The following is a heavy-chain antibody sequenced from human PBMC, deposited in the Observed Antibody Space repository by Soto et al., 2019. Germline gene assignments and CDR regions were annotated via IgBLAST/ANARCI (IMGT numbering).Heavy chain of an antibody. CDR2: ISSSSSTI. CDR3: ALLGY. Sequence: EVQLVESGGGLVQPGGSLRLSCAASGFTFSSYSMNWVRQAPGKGLEWVSYISSSSSTIYYADSVKGRFTISRDNAKDSLYRQLNGLRAGDTAVYYWALLGYWGQGTLVTVSS. V-gene: IGHV3-48*01. CDR1: GFTFSSYS. D-gene: IGHD2-15*01. J-gene: IGHJ4*02.